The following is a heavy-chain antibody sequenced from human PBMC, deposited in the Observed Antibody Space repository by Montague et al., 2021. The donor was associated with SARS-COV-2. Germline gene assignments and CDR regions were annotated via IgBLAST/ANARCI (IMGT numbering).Heavy chain of an antibody. D-gene: IGHD3-9*01. CDR3: ARLPHYDGLNGPPDF. V-gene: IGHV4-59*08. CDR1: GVSVTDYY. Sequence: SETLSLTCTVSGVSVTDYYWSWIRQPPGKGLEWVGDVLYNKGTNSNPSLKSRVAISVDTSKNQFSLRLTSVTAADPAVYYCARLPHYDGLNGPPDFWDQGALVTVSS. J-gene: IGHJ4*02. CDR2: VLYNKGT.